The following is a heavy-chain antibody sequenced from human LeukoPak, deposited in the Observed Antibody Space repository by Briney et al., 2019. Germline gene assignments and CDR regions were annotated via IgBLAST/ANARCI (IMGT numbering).Heavy chain of an antibody. Sequence: PSETLSLTCTVSGYSISGGYYWGWIRQPPGKGLEWIGSIYHSGSTYYNPSLKSRVTISVDTSKNQFSLKLSSVTAADTAVYYCARDSPYGGKAGDFDYWGQGTLVTVSS. CDR1: GYSISGGYY. CDR3: ARDSPYGGKAGDFDY. V-gene: IGHV4-38-2*02. D-gene: IGHD4-23*01. CDR2: IYHSGST. J-gene: IGHJ4*02.